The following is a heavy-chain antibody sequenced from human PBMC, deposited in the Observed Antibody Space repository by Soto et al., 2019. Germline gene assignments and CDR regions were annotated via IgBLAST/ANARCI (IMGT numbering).Heavy chain of an antibody. Sequence: QVQLVQSGAEVKKPGASVKVSCQASGYTFTNYAIHWVRRAAGQRLEWMGWINAGHGNTKYSQEFQGRVTITRDTSASTAYMELSSLRSQVAAVYYCARGPLLWGDVWGQGTTVTVSS. J-gene: IGHJ6*02. CDR2: INAGHGNT. D-gene: IGHD3-10*01. V-gene: IGHV1-3*01. CDR3: ARGPLLWGDV. CDR1: GYTFTNYA.